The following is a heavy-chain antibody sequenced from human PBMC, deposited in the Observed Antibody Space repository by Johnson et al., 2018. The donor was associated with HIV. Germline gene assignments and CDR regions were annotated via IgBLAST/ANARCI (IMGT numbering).Heavy chain of an antibody. CDR1: GFTFSSYG. D-gene: IGHD7-27*01. J-gene: IGHJ3*02. V-gene: IGHV3-30*03. Sequence: QVQLVESGGGVVQPGRSLRLSCAASGFTFSSYGIYWVRQAPGKGLEWVTVISYDGSTKYYADSVKGRFTISRDNSKNTLYLQMNSLRAEDTAVYYCARENWGQRMNAFDIWGQGTMVTVSS. CDR2: ISYDGSTK. CDR3: ARENWGQRMNAFDI.